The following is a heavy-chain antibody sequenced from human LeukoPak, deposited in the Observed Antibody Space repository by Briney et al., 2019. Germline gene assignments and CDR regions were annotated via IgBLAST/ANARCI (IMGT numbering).Heavy chain of an antibody. CDR1: GGSISSCY. CDR3: ARGGDQMLVGWFDP. D-gene: IGHD2-2*01. CDR2: IYYSGST. V-gene: IGHV4-59*01. J-gene: IGHJ5*02. Sequence: SETLSLTCTVSGGSISSCYWSWIWNPPGKGQEWVGYIYYSGSTNCNPSLKSRVTISLDMSKNQFSLKLSSVTAGDTAVYYCARGGDQMLVGWFDPGGEGTLVTVPS.